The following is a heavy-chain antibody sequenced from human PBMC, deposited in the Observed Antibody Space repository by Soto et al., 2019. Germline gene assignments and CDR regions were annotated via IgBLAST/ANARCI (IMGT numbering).Heavy chain of an antibody. Sequence: GGSLRLSCAASGFTFSSYSMNWVRQAPGEGLEWVSSISSSSSYIYYADSVKGRFTISRDNAKNSLYLQVNSLRAEDTAVYYCARADRITIFGVVISPTYYYYGMDVWGQGTTVTVSS. CDR3: ARADRITIFGVVISPTYYYYGMDV. D-gene: IGHD3-3*01. V-gene: IGHV3-21*01. CDR1: GFTFSSYS. J-gene: IGHJ6*02. CDR2: ISSSSSYI.